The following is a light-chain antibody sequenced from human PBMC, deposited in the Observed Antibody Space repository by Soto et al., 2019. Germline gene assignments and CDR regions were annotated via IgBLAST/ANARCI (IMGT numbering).Light chain of an antibody. Sequence: DIPMTQSPSSLSASVGDRVTITCRASQGISNYLAWYQQKPGKVPKLLIYAASTLQSGVPSRFSGSGSGTDFTLTISSLQPEDVATYYCQKYNSDTFGQGTKVEIK. CDR2: AAS. CDR3: QKYNSDT. J-gene: IGKJ1*01. CDR1: QGISNY. V-gene: IGKV1-27*01.